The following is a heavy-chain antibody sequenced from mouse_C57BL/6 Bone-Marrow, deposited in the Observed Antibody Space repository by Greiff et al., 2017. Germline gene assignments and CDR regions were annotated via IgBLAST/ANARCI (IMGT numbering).Heavy chain of an antibody. CDR1: GYTFTSYW. CDR3: VLKLGRGWFAY. J-gene: IGHJ3*01. CDR2: IDPSDSYT. V-gene: IGHV1-69*01. Sequence: VQLQQPGAELVMPGASVKLSCKASGYTFTSYWMHWVKQRPGQGLEWIGEIDPSDSYTNYNQKFKGKSTLTVDKSSSTAYMQLSSLTSEDSADYYCVLKLGRGWFAYWGQGTLVTVSA.